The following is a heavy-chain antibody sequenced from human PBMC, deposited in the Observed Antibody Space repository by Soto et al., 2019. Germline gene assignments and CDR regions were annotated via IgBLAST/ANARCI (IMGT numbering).Heavy chain of an antibody. CDR1: GFTFTSSA. CDR3: VALSHGDYGPYYYYGMDV. V-gene: IGHV1-58*01. J-gene: IGHJ6*02. Sequence: SVKVSCKASGFTFTSSAVQWVRQARGQRLEWIGWIVVGSGNTNYAQKFQERVTITRDMSTSTAYMELSSLRSEDTAVYYCVALSHGDYGPYYYYGMDVWGQGATVTVSS. CDR2: IVVGSGNT. D-gene: IGHD4-17*01.